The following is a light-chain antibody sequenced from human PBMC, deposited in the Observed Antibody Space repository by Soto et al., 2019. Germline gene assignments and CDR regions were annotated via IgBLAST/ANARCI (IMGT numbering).Light chain of an antibody. CDR3: HHYGYGADT. V-gene: IGKV3-20*01. CDR1: ESVRNNS. Sequence: LILTQSPGTLSLSPGERATLSCSASESVRNNSLAWYQQHPGQAPRLLIFGASSRATGIPDRFTGTGSGADFSLTISRLEPDDSAVYFCHHYGYGADTFGQGTKLEIK. J-gene: IGKJ2*01. CDR2: GAS.